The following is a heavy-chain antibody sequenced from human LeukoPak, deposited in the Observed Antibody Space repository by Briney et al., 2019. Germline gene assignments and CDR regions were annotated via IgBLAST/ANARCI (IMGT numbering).Heavy chain of an antibody. D-gene: IGHD3-3*01. J-gene: IGHJ4*02. Sequence: PGGSLRLSCAASGFTFSSYAMSWVRQAPGKGLEWVSAISGSGGSTYYADSVKGRFTISRDNSKNTLYLQMNSLRAEDTAVYYCAKDIGDYDFSSGYPGHGYFDYWGQGTLVTVSS. CDR2: ISGSGGST. CDR3: AKDIGDYDFSSGYPGHGYFDY. V-gene: IGHV3-23*01. CDR1: GFTFSSYA.